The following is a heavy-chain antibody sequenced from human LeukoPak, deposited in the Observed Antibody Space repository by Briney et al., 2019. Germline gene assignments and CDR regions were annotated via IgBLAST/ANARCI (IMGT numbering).Heavy chain of an antibody. J-gene: IGHJ5*02. CDR3: SRDRCTTTSCYNWFDP. CDR1: GFTVNSND. Sequence: GGSLRLSCSASGFTVNSNDFSWVRRAPGRGLEWVSFIKYDGDTRYADSVKGRFTISRDNAKNSLYLQMNNLRADDTAVYYCSRDRCTTTSCYNWFDPRGQGILVTVSS. CDR2: IKYDGDT. V-gene: IGHV3-66*01. D-gene: IGHD2-8*01.